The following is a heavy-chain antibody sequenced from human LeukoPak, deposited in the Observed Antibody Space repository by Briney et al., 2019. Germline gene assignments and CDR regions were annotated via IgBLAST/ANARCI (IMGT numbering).Heavy chain of an antibody. CDR1: GFTFDDYA. CDR3: AKVHYLIALAGPFDY. D-gene: IGHD6-19*01. J-gene: IGHJ4*02. Sequence: GGSLRLSCAASGFTFDDYAMHWVRQAPGEGLEWVSGISWNSGSIGYADSVKGRFTISRDNAKNSLYLQMNSLRAEDTALYYCAKVHYLIALAGPFDYWGQGTLVTVSS. V-gene: IGHV3-9*01. CDR2: ISWNSGSI.